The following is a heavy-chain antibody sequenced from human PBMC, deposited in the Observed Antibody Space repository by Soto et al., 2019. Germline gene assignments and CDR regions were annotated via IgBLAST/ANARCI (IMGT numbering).Heavy chain of an antibody. Sequence: EVQLVESGGGLVQPGGSLRLSCAASGFTFSNYWMHWVRQAPGKGLVWVSRVNSDGSTTNYADSVKGRFTISRDNAKNTLHLQMNSLGAEDTAVYYCASNYAYAEGYYYYGIDVWAQGTTVTVSS. CDR3: ASNYAYAEGYYYYGIDV. CDR2: VNSDGSTT. J-gene: IGHJ6*02. D-gene: IGHD3-16*01. V-gene: IGHV3-74*01. CDR1: GFTFSNYW.